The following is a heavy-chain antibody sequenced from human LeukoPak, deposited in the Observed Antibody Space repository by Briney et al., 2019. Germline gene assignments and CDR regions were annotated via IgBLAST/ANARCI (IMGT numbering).Heavy chain of an antibody. Sequence: XRXAPXKGLEWVGRIQSKTDGGKTDYAAPVKGRFTISRDDSKNTLYLQMNSLKTEDTAIYYCTTGIRGDWGQGTLVTVSS. CDR2: IQSKTDGGKT. V-gene: IGHV3-15*07. J-gene: IGHJ4*02. D-gene: IGHD3-3*02. CDR3: TTGIRGD.